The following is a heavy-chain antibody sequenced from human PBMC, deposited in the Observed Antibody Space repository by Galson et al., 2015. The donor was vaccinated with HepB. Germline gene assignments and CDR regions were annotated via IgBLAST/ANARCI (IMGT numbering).Heavy chain of an antibody. CDR1: GGTFSNYA. CDR3: ARATLLRGVIGGGDS. J-gene: IGHJ5*01. D-gene: IGHD3-10*01. Sequence: SVKVSCKASGGTFSNYAISWVRQAPGQGLEWMGGILPIFNITNYAQQFQGRVTITADKSTSTAYMELSSLRSEDTAVYYCARATLLRGVIGGGDSWCQGTLVTVSS. CDR2: ILPIFNIT. V-gene: IGHV1-69*10.